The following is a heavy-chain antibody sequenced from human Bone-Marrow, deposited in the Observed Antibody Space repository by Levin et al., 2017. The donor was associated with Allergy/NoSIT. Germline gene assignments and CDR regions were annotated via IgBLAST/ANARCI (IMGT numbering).Heavy chain of an antibody. J-gene: IGHJ4*02. Sequence: GGSLRLSCVASGFTVSSNYMRLVRQAPGKGLEWVSLIYSEGTTDYADSVKGRFTISRDKSKNTLYLQMNSLRVEDTAVYYCARDGGVQVGGDYVGQGTLVTVSS. V-gene: IGHV3-66*01. CDR2: IYSEGTT. CDR1: GFTVSSNY. CDR3: ARDGGVQVGGDY. D-gene: IGHD2-8*02.